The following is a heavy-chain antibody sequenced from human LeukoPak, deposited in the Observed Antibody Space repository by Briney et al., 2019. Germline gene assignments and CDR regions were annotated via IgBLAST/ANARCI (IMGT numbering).Heavy chain of an antibody. CDR1: GFTFSNYW. Sequence: GGSLRLSCAASGFTFSNYWMHWVRQAPGKGLVWVSRINSDGINTSYADSVKGRFTISRDNAKNSLFLQMNSLRAEDTAVYYCARDLLEIAADSYFDYWGQGTLVTVSS. CDR3: ARDLLEIAADSYFDY. J-gene: IGHJ4*02. CDR2: INSDGINT. D-gene: IGHD6-13*01. V-gene: IGHV3-74*01.